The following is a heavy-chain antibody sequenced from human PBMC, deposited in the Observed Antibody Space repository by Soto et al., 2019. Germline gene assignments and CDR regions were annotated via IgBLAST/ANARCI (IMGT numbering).Heavy chain of an antibody. CDR1: GFTFSSYA. CDR2: ISYDGSNK. D-gene: IGHD2-21*01. Sequence: QVQLVESGGGVVQPGRSLRLSCAASGFTFSSYAMHWVRQAPGKGLEWVAVISYDGSNKYYADSVKGRFTISRDNSKNTLYLQMNSLRAEDTAVYYCARDVLAGIIDYWGQGTLVTVSS. V-gene: IGHV3-30-3*01. J-gene: IGHJ4*02. CDR3: ARDVLAGIIDY.